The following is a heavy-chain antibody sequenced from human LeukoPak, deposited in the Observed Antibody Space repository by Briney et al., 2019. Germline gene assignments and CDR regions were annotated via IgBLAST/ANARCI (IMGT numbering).Heavy chain of an antibody. V-gene: IGHV3-21*01. Sequence: PGGSLRLSCAASGFTFSSYSMNWVRQAPGKGLEWVSSISSSSSYIYYADSVKGRFTISRDNAKNSLYLQMNSLRTEDTAVYYCARDRGEYSSGWYDYYYMDVWGKGTTVPVSS. CDR2: ISSSSSYI. CDR3: ARDRGEYSSGWYDYYYMDV. J-gene: IGHJ6*03. CDR1: GFTFSSYS. D-gene: IGHD6-19*01.